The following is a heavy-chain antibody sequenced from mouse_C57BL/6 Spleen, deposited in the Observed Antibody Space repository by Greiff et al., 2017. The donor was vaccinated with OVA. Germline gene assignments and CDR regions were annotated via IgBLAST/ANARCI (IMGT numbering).Heavy chain of an antibody. J-gene: IGHJ3*01. Sequence: VQLQQSGPELVKPGASVKISCKASGYTFTDYYMNWVKQSHGKSLEWIGDINPNNGGTSYNQKFKGKATLTVDKSSSTAYMELRSLTSEDSAVYYCARRGIYYDDDWFAYWGQGTLVTVSA. D-gene: IGHD2-4*01. V-gene: IGHV1-26*01. CDR1: GYTFTDYY. CDR3: ARRGIYYDDDWFAY. CDR2: INPNNGGT.